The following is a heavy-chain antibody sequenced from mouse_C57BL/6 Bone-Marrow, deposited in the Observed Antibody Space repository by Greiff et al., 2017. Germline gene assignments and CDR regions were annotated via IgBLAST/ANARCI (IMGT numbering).Heavy chain of an antibody. CDR3: ARFHGSSSWFAY. Sequence: VQLQQPGTELVKPGASVKLSCKASGYTFTSYWMHWVKQRPGQGLEWIGNINPSNGGTNYNEQFKSKATLTVDKAYSTAYMKLSRLTSEDSAVYYCARFHGSSSWFAYWGQGTLVTVSA. J-gene: IGHJ3*01. CDR1: GYTFTSYW. D-gene: IGHD1-1*01. V-gene: IGHV1-53*01. CDR2: INPSNGGT.